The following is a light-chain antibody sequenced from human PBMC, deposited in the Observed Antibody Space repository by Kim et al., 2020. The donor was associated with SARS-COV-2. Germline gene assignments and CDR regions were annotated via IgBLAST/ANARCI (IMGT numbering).Light chain of an antibody. Sequence: QTVIISCSGHNSNIGSHYVYWYQQFPGTAPRLLISRNNLRPSGVPDRFSGSKSGTSASLTISGLRSEDEADYYCASWDDSLTPLYVFATGTKVTVL. CDR2: RNN. CDR3: ASWDDSLTPLYV. J-gene: IGLJ1*01. CDR1: NSNIGSHY. V-gene: IGLV1-47*01.